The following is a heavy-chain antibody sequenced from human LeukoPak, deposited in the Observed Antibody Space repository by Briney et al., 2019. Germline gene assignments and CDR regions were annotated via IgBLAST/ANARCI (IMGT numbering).Heavy chain of an antibody. CDR1: GYSISTGYY. CDR2: LYHGGST. V-gene: IGHV4-38-2*02. Sequence: SETLSLTCTVSGYSISTGYYWDWIRQPPGKGLEWIGTLYHGGSTYYNPSLKSRVTISVDTSKNQFSLKLSSVTAADTAVYYCATTTIRLGYWGQGTLVTVSS. J-gene: IGHJ4*02. CDR3: ATTTIRLGY. D-gene: IGHD1-26*01.